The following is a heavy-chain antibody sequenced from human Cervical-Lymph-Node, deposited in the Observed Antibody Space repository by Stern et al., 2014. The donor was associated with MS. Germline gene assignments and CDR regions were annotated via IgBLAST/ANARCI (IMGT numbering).Heavy chain of an antibody. CDR2: VMPIFGTA. Sequence: VQLVQSGAEVKKPGSSVKGSCKASRGTFSRYAISWVRQAPGQGLERMGGVMPIFGTADYAQKFQGRVTITADESTGTAYMELSSLRSEDTAVDYCARGELKEGLVRGMDVWGQGTTVTVSS. J-gene: IGHJ6*02. CDR3: ARGELKEGLVRGMDV. CDR1: RGTFSRYA. D-gene: IGHD1-26*01. V-gene: IGHV1-69*01.